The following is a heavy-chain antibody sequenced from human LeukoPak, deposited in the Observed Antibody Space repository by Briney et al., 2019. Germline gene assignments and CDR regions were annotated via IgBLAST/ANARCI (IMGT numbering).Heavy chain of an antibody. D-gene: IGHD3-10*01. V-gene: IGHV3-23*01. CDR1: GFIFSSYA. J-gene: IGHJ4*02. CDR2: ISGSGGST. Sequence: GGSLRLSCAASGFIFSSYAMSWVRQAPGKGLEWVSAISGSGGSTYYADSVKGRFTISRDNSKNTLYLQMNSLRAEDTAVYYCAKLALYYGSGSYFDYWGQGTLVTVSS. CDR3: AKLALYYGSGSYFDY.